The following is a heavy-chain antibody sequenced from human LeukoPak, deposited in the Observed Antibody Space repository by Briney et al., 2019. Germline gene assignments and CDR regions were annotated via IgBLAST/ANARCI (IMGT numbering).Heavy chain of an antibody. CDR1: GGTFSSYA. J-gene: IGHJ6*03. CDR2: IIPIFGTA. CDR3: ARVEEGGAGHDYYYYYMDV. Sequence: SVKVSCKASGGTFSSYAISWVRQAPGQGLEWMGGIIPIFGTANYAQKFQCRVTITTDESTSTAYLELSSLRSEDTAVYYCARVEEGGAGHDYYYYYMDVWGKGTTVTVSS. V-gene: IGHV1-69*05. D-gene: IGHD1-14*01.